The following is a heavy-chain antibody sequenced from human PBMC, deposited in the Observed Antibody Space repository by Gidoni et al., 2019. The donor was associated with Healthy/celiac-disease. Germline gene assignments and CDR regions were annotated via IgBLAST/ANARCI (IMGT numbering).Heavy chain of an antibody. V-gene: IGHV3-74*01. D-gene: IGHD5-12*01. J-gene: IGHJ4*02. CDR3: ASFRTVATSL. CDR1: GFTFSSYW. CDR2: SNRDGRST. Sequence: EVQLVESGGGLVQPGGSLRLSCAASGFTFSSYWMHWVRQAHGKGLVWVSRSNRDGRSTSYPDSVKGLFTISRCNAKNTLYLQMKSLRAEDTAVDYCASFRTVATSLGGQGTLVNVSS.